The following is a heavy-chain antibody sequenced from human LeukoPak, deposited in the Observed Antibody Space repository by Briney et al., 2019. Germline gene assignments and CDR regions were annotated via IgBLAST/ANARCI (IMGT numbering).Heavy chain of an antibody. CDR1: GGTFSSYA. Sequence: SVKVSCKASGGTFSSYAISWVRQAPGQGLEWMGRIIPILGIANYAQKFQGRVTITADKSTSTAYMELSSLRSEDTAVYYCARDFGYCSSTSCYADYWGQGTLVTISS. J-gene: IGHJ4*02. CDR2: IIPILGIA. D-gene: IGHD2-2*03. V-gene: IGHV1-69*04. CDR3: ARDFGYCSSTSCYADY.